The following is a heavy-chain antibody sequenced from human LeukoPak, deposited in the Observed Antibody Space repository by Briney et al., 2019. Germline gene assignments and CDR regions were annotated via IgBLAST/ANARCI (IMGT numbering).Heavy chain of an antibody. CDR3: ARTYDSSGSVPPDYFDY. CDR2: IIPIFGTA. CDR1: GGTFSSYA. Sequence: ASVEVSCKASGGTFSSYAISWVRQAPGQGLEWMGGIIPIFGTANYAQKFQGRVTITADESTSTAYMELSSLRSEDTAVYYCARTYDSSGSVPPDYFDYWGQGTLVTVSS. V-gene: IGHV1-69*13. J-gene: IGHJ4*02. D-gene: IGHD3-22*01.